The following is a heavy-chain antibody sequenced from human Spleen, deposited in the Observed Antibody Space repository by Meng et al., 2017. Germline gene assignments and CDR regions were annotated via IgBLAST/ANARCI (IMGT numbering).Heavy chain of an antibody. Sequence: VQLGQYGGEGKPAGASVKVSCKASGYTFSDQYIRWVRQAPGHGLGWMGRINPRNGGTYSAQNFQGRVTMTRDTSFGTAYMDLSSLTSDDTAVYYCARDSGDSSGWTFDSWGQGPLVTVSS. CDR3: ARDSGDSSGWTFDS. D-gene: IGHD6-19*01. V-gene: IGHV1-2*06. J-gene: IGHJ4*02. CDR2: INPRNGGT. CDR1: GYTFSDQY.